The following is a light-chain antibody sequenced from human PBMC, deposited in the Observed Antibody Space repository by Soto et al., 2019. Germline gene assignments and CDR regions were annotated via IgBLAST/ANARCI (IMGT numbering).Light chain of an antibody. V-gene: IGKV3-20*01. CDR1: QSVSSSY. CDR2: GAS. CDR3: QQYGNSPPNT. J-gene: IGKJ2*01. Sequence: EIVLTQSPGTLSLSPGEIATLSCRASQSVSSSYLAWYQQKPGQAPRLLIYGASSRATGIPDRFSGSGSGTDFTLTISRLETEDFAVYFCQQYGNSPPNTFGQGTKVEIK.